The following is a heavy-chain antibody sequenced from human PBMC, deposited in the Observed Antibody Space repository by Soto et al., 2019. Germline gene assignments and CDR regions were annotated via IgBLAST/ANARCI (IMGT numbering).Heavy chain of an antibody. V-gene: IGHV4-34*01. CDR3: ARDRITGLFDY. CDR1: GGSFSGYY. J-gene: IGHJ4*02. D-gene: IGHD2-8*02. Sequence: SETLSLTCAVYGGSFSGYYWTWIRQPPGTGLEWIGEINHSGSTNYNPSLKSRVTISVDTSKNQFSLKLTSVTAADTAVYYCARDRITGLFDYWGQGTLVTSPQ. CDR2: INHSGST.